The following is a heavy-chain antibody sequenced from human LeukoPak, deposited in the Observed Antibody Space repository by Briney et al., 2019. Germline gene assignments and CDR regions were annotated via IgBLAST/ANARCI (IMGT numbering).Heavy chain of an antibody. CDR2: INPNSGGT. Sequence: ASVKVSCKASVYSFTDYYMHWVRQAPRQGLEWMGWINPNSGGTNYAQKFQGRVTMTRDTSISTAYMELSRLRSDDTAVYFCAVTTVTTDDYWGQGTLVTVSS. V-gene: IGHV1-2*02. D-gene: IGHD4-17*01. J-gene: IGHJ4*02. CDR1: VYSFTDYY. CDR3: AVTTVTTDDY.